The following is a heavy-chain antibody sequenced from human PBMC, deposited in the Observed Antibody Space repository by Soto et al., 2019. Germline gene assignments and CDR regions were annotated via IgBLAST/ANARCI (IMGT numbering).Heavy chain of an antibody. D-gene: IGHD2-15*01. CDR3: ARHQDLGYCSGGSCPFDY. V-gene: IGHV5-51*01. CDR1: GYSFTSYW. CDR2: IYPGDSDT. Sequence: PGESLKISCKGSGYSFTSYWIGWVRQMPGKGLEWMGIIYPGDSDTRYSPSFQGQVTISADKSISTAYLQWSSLKASDTAMYYCARHQDLGYCSGGSCPFDYWGQGTLVTVSS. J-gene: IGHJ4*02.